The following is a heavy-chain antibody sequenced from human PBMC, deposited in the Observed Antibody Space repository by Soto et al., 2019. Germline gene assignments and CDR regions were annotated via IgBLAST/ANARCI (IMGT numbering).Heavy chain of an antibody. Sequence: QVQLVQSGAEVKQPGASVKVSCKASGYTFTSYGISWVRQAPGQGLEWMGWISAYNGNTNYAQKLQGRVTMTTDTSTSTAYMELRSLRSDDTAVYYCAAEYDSSGYYPRPLQPDAFDIWGQGTMVTVSS. D-gene: IGHD3-22*01. CDR2: ISAYNGNT. CDR1: GYTFTSYG. CDR3: AAEYDSSGYYPRPLQPDAFDI. V-gene: IGHV1-18*01. J-gene: IGHJ3*02.